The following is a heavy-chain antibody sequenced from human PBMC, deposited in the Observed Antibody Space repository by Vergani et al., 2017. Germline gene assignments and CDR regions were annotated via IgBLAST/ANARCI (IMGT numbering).Heavy chain of an antibody. D-gene: IGHD3-22*01. CDR1: GFDFSSYI. Sequence: QLVESGGGWVQPGGSLRLSCVVSGFDFSSYIMNWVHQAPGKGLEWVAVISNDGGNKYYADSVKGRFTIYKDNTVDMLSLQMNSLRPDDTAVYYCAGLSYDTTPYLQGGYDCWGQGTLVSVSS. V-gene: IGHV3-30*01. J-gene: IGHJ4*02. CDR2: ISNDGGNK. CDR3: AGLSYDTTPYLQGGYDC.